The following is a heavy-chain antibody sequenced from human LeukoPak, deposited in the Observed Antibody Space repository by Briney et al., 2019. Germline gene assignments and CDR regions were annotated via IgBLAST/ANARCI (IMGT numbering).Heavy chain of an antibody. CDR3: AKDIRAARAAYFGY. D-gene: IGHD5-18*01. CDR1: GFTFDDYA. V-gene: IGHV3-43D*03. CDR2: ISWDGGST. Sequence: GGSLRLSCAASGFTFDDYAMHWVRQAPGKGLEWVSLISWDGGSTYYADSVKGRFTISRDNNKNSLYLQMNSLRAEDTALYYCAKDIRAARAAYFGYWGQGTLVTVSS. J-gene: IGHJ4*02.